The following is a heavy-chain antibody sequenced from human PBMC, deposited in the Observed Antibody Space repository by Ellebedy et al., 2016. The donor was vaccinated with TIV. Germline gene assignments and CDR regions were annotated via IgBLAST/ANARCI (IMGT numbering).Heavy chain of an antibody. CDR2: ISVRTAST. J-gene: IGHJ4*02. CDR3: AKDLHSWSAVDY. CDR1: GFTFSSYA. D-gene: IGHD3-3*02. V-gene: IGHV3-23*01. Sequence: GESLKISCAASGFTFSSYAMGWVRQTPGKGLEWVPGISVRTASTYYADSVKGRFTIARANSKNTLYLQMNSMRVEDTDVYYCAKDLHSWSAVDYWGQGTLVTVSS.